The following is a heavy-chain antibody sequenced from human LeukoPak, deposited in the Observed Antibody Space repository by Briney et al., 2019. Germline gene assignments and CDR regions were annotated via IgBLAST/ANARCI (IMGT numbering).Heavy chain of an antibody. Sequence: GRSLRLSCAASGFTFSSYSMNWVRQAPGKGLEWVSSISSSSSYIYYADSVKGRFTISRDNAKNSLYLQMNSLRAEDTAVYYCAREPRSRWLDYWGQGTLVTVSS. V-gene: IGHV3-21*01. CDR1: GFTFSSYS. D-gene: IGHD5-24*01. CDR2: ISSSSSYI. CDR3: AREPRSRWLDY. J-gene: IGHJ4*02.